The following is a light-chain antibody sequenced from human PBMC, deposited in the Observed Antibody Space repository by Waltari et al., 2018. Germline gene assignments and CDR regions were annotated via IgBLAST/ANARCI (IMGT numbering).Light chain of an antibody. V-gene: IGLV3-21*02. J-gene: IGLJ2*01. CDR2: DDS. Sequence: SFVVTQTPSVSVAPGQTAKIECGGKNIGSKSVQWYQQKAGQAPVLVIYDDSERHTGIPERFSGSNSRNTATLTISSVEAGDEADYYCQVWDDNSEQVIFGGGSKLTVL. CDR3: QVWDDNSEQVI. CDR1: NIGSKS.